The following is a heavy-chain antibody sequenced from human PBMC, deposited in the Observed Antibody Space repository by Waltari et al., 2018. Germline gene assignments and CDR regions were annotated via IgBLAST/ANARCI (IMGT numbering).Heavy chain of an antibody. CDR3: V. CDR2: IYYSGST. D-gene: IGHD6-6*01. Sequence: QVQLQESGPGLVKPSETLTLICTVSGGPISPYYWSWIRQSPGKGLEWIGYIYYSGSTNSNPSLKSRVTISVDTAIYYCARTIAARPEDYYYYGLDVWGQGTTVTVSS. CDR1: GGPISPYY. V-gene: IGHV4-59*01. J-gene: IGHJ6*02.